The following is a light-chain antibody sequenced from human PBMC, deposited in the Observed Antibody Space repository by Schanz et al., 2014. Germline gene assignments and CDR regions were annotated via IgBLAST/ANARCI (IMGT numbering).Light chain of an antibody. J-gene: IGKJ1*01. CDR2: GAS. Sequence: EIVLTQSPATLSLSPGERATLSCRASQSVSSYLAWYQQKPGQAPRLLIYGASSRATGIPDRFSGSGSGTDFTLTISRLEPEDFAVYYCQQYNNWPPWTFGQGTKVEIK. V-gene: IGKV3-11*01. CDR3: QQYNNWPPWT. CDR1: QSVSSY.